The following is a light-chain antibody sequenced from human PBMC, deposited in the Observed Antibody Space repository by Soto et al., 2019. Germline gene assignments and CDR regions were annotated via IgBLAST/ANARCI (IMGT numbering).Light chain of an antibody. CDR2: GAS. V-gene: IGKV3-20*01. CDR1: QSVSSSY. CDR3: QQYGSSPT. Sequence: EIVLTQSPGTLSLSPGERATLSCRASQSVSSSYLAWYQQKPGQAPRLLIYGASSRATGIPDRFSGSGYGSDFALAISRLEPEDFAVYFCQQYGSSPTFGRGTKVEIQ. J-gene: IGKJ1*01.